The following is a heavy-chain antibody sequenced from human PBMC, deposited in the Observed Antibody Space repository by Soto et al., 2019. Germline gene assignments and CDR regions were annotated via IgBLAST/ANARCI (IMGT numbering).Heavy chain of an antibody. V-gene: IGHV4-59*01. CDR1: GGSISSYY. D-gene: IGHD6-19*01. J-gene: IGHJ5*02. CDR3: ARLIYSSGWYGSWFDP. CDR2: IYYSGST. Sequence: PSETLSLTCTVSGGSISSYYWSWIRQPPGKGLEWIGYIYYSGSTNYNPSLKSRVTISVDTSKNQFSLKLSSVTAADTAVYYCARLIYSSGWYGSWFDPWGQGTLVTVSS.